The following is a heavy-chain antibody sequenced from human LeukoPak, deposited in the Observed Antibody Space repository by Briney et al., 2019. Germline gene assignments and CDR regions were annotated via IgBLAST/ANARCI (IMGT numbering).Heavy chain of an antibody. Sequence: PSETLSLTCIVSGGSISSYYWSWVRQPPGKGLEWIGYIYYSGSTNYNPSLKSRVTISVDTSKNQFSLKLSSVTAADTAVYYCARRRWLQHAFDIWGQGTMVTVSS. CDR2: IYYSGST. D-gene: IGHD5-24*01. CDR1: GGSISSYY. V-gene: IGHV4-59*12. J-gene: IGHJ3*02. CDR3: ARRRWLQHAFDI.